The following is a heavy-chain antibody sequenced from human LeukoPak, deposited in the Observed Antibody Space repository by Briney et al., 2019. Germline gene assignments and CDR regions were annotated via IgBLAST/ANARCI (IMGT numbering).Heavy chain of an antibody. D-gene: IGHD2-15*01. Sequence: GSSVKVSCRASGGTFSSYAISWVRQAPGQGLEWMGRIIPILGIANYAQKFKGRVTITTDESTSTAYMELSSLRSEDTAVYYCARDLRVVAATLNDAFDIWGQGTMVTVSS. CDR1: GGTFSSYA. CDR2: IIPILGIA. V-gene: IGHV1-69*04. CDR3: ARDLRVVAATLNDAFDI. J-gene: IGHJ3*02.